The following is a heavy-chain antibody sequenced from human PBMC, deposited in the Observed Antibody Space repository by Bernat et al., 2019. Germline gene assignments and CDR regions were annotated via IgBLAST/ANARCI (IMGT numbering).Heavy chain of an antibody. CDR2: IKKDGSEK. D-gene: IGHD3-3*01. CDR3: AKDNGGDFWSGFWPT. V-gene: IGHV3-7*01. J-gene: IGHJ5*02. CDR1: GLTFNIYW. Sequence: EVQLVESGGGLVQPGGSLRLSCAASGLTFNIYWMSWVRQAPGKGLEWVANIKKDGSEKYYGDSVKGRFTISRDNAKNSVYLQMDSLRVEDTATYYCAKDNGGDFWSGFWPTWGQGTLVTVSS.